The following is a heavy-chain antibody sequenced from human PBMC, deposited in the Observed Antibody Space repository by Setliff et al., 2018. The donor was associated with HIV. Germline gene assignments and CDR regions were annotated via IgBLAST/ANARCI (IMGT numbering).Heavy chain of an antibody. CDR1: GGSIRNGLYY. J-gene: IGHJ4*02. D-gene: IGHD1-1*01. CDR3: ARDWELDYFDY. Sequence: PSETLSLTCTVSGGSIRNGLYYWHWIRQPPGKGLEWIGSVYYSGSTYYKPSLKSRVTISVDTSKNQFSLRLSSVSAADTAVYYCARDWELDYFDYWGQGILVTVSS. V-gene: IGHV4-39*02. CDR2: VYYSGST.